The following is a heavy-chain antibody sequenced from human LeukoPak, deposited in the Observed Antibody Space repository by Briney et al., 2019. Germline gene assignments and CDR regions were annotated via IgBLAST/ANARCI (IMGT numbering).Heavy chain of an antibody. CDR1: GFTFGNYE. Sequence: GGSLRLSCAASGFTFGNYEMNWVRQAPGKGLEWVSYISSSGRTTHYADSVKGRFTISRDNAKNSLYLQLNSLRVEDTAVYYCARDLGTSAIPGYWGQGTLVTVSS. J-gene: IGHJ4*02. CDR2: ISSSGRTT. D-gene: IGHD7-27*01. V-gene: IGHV3-48*03. CDR3: ARDLGTSAIPGY.